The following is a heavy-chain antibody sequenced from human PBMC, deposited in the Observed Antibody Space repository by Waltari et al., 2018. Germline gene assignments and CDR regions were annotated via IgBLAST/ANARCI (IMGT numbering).Heavy chain of an antibody. V-gene: IGHV1-18*01. CDR3: ARYYDFWGGFSSFDY. D-gene: IGHD3-3*01. J-gene: IGHJ4*02. Sequence: QVQLVQSGPEVKKPGASVKVSCKTSGYTFINYGTSWVRQAPGQGLEWMGWSSAYSGKTDFTQKCQGRLTMTTDTSTNTGYMELTSLTSDDTAVYYCARYYDFWGGFSSFDYWGQGTLVTVSS. CDR1: GYTFINYG. CDR2: SSAYSGKT.